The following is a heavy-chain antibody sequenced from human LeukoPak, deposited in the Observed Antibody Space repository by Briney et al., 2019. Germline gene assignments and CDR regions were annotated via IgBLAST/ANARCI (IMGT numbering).Heavy chain of an antibody. CDR2: INPNSGGT. Sequence: ASVKVSCKASGYTFTGYYLHWVRQAPGQGLEWMGWINPNSGGTKYAQNFQGRVTMTRDTSISTAYMELSRLISDDTAVYYCARDRYSGYDLGYWGQGTLVTASS. J-gene: IGHJ4*02. D-gene: IGHD5-12*01. CDR1: GYTFTGYY. CDR3: ARDRYSGYDLGY. V-gene: IGHV1-2*02.